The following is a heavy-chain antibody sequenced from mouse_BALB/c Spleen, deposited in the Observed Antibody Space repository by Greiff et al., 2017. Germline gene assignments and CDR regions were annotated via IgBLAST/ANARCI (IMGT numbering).Heavy chain of an antibody. CDR3: TRVGRITTVYAMDY. CDR2: IYPGSGST. CDR1: GYTFTSYW. D-gene: IGHD1-1*01. V-gene: IGHV1S22*01. J-gene: IGHJ4*01. Sequence: LQQPGSELVRPGASVKLSCKASGYTFTSYWMHWVKQRPGQGLEWIGNIYPGSGSTNYDEKFKSKATLTVDTSSSTAYMQLSSLTSEDSAVYYCTRVGRITTVYAMDYWGQGTSVTVSS.